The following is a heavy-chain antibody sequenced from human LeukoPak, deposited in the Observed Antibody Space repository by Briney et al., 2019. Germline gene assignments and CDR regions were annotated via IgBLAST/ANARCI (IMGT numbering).Heavy chain of an antibody. J-gene: IGHJ4*02. CDR2: IYYSGST. D-gene: IGHD3-3*01. CDR1: GGSISTYY. V-gene: IGHV4-59*12. CDR3: ARGQSGYPYYFDY. Sequence: PSETLSLTCTVSGGSISTYYWTWIRQPPGKGLEWIGYIYYSGSTNYNPSLKSRVTISVDTSKSQFSLKLSSVTAADTAVYYCARGQSGYPYYFDYWGQGTLVTVSS.